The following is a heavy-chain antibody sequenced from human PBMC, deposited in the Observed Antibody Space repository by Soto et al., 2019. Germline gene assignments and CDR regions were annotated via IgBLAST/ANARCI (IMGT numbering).Heavy chain of an antibody. CDR1: GFTFSSYA. Sequence: EVQLSGSGGGLVQPGGSLRLSCAASGFTFSSYAMSWVRQAPGKGLEWVSAISGSSTSTYYADSVKGRFTISRDNSKNTLYLQMNSRRAAHTAVYYCAKEPSSGFAMENYFDYWGQGTLVTVAS. V-gene: IGHV3-23*01. CDR3: AKEPSSGFAMENYFDY. J-gene: IGHJ4*02. CDR2: ISGSSTST. D-gene: IGHD3-10*01.